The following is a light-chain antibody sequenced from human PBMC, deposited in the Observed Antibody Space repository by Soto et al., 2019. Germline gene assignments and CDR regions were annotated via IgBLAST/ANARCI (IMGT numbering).Light chain of an antibody. J-gene: IGLJ1*01. CDR2: EVN. Sequence: QSVLTQPASVSGSPGQSITISCTGTSSDVGAYTSVSWYQHHPGKAPKVMIYEVNKRPSGISNRFSGSKSVNTASLTISGLHPEDEAHYYCSSYTSDNRDYVFGTGTKLTVL. CDR3: SSYTSDNRDYV. CDR1: SSDVGAYTS. V-gene: IGLV2-14*01.